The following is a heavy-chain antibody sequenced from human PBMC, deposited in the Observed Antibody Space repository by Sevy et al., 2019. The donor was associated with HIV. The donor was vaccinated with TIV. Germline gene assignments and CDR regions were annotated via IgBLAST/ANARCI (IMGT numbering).Heavy chain of an antibody. V-gene: IGHV1-2*06. J-gene: IGHJ4*02. CDR1: GYTFTGYL. CDR3: ARLGDDY. D-gene: IGHD3-10*01. Sequence: ASVKVSCKTSGYTFTGYLIHWVRQAPGQGLEWMGQINPKFGDTSFAQSFQGRVTMTTDTSINTAYMELRSLRSDDTAMYYCARLGDDYWGQGTLVTVSS. CDR2: INPKFGDT.